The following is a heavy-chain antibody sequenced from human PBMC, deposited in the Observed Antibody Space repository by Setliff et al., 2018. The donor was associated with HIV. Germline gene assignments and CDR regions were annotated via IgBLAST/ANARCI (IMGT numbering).Heavy chain of an antibody. CDR3: ARDHVVCSGGTCRSDDPYYYYYMNV. D-gene: IGHD2-15*01. V-gene: IGHV1-2*02. Sequence: ASVKVSCKTSGYMFNIYYMHWVRQVPGQGLEWMGWSNPNTGGTKYAQKFQGRVTMTMDTSTTTAYMELSGLKSDDTAVYYCARDHVVCSGGTCRSDDPYYYYYMNVWGQGTTVTVPS. CDR1: GYMFNIYY. J-gene: IGHJ6*03. CDR2: SNPNTGGT.